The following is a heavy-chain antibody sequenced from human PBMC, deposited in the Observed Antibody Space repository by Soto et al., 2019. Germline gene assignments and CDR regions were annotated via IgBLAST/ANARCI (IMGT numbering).Heavy chain of an antibody. J-gene: IGHJ4*02. CDR3: ARDTPGGPYCYLDY. CDR1: GFTFNTYA. Sequence: QVQVVESGGGLVQHGRSMRLSCAASGFTFNTYAMHWVRQAPGKGLVWVALIWYEGSKRFYADSVRGRFTISRDNSKNTGSPQMNSLRAEDTAVYYCARDTPGGPYCYLDYWGQGPLVTGSS. V-gene: IGHV3-33*01. D-gene: IGHD2-8*02. CDR2: IWYEGSKR.